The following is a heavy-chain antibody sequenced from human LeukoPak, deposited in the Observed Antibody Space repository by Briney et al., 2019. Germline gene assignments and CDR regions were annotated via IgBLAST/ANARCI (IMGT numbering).Heavy chain of an antibody. Sequence: ASVKVSCKASGYTFSGYFVHWVRQAPGQGLEWMGRINAGSGDTEFAQKFHGRVTMTRDTFVSTAYMEVSGLTSDDTAMYYCARDLSSTPNWELDHWGQGTLVTVPS. D-gene: IGHD1-26*01. J-gene: IGHJ4*02. CDR3: ARDLSSTPNWELDH. CDR2: INAGSGDT. CDR1: GYTFSGYF. V-gene: IGHV1-2*06.